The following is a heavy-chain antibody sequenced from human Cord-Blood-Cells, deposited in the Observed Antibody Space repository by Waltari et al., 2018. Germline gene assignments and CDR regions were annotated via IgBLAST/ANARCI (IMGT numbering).Heavy chain of an antibody. D-gene: IGHD3-10*01. J-gene: IGHJ2*01. V-gene: IGHV4-34*01. CDR1: GGSFSGYY. CDR2: INHSGST. Sequence: LQQWGAGLLKPSETLSLTCAVYGGSFSGYYWSWIRQPPGKGLEWIGEINHSGSTNYNPSLKSRVTISVDTSKNQFSLKLSSVTAADTAVYYCARGPRGGSGIRTPIEGYFDLWGRGTLVTVSS. CDR3: ARGPRGGSGIRTPIEGYFDL.